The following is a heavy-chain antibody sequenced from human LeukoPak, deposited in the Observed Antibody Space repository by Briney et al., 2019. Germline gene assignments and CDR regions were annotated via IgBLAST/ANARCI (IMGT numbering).Heavy chain of an antibody. V-gene: IGHV3-21*01. CDR1: GFTFSSYS. Sequence: PGGSLRLSCSPYGFTFSSYSLNWVRQAPGKGLEWVSSISSSSSYIYYADSVKGRFTISRDNAKNSLYLQMNSLRAEDTAVYYCAGAAGLDYYYYMDVWGKGTTVTVSS. CDR3: AGAAGLDYYYYMDV. D-gene: IGHD6-19*01. J-gene: IGHJ6*03. CDR2: ISSSSSYI.